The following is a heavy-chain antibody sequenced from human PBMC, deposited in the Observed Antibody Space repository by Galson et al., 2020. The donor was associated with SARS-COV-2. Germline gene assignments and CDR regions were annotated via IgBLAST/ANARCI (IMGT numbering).Heavy chain of an antibody. Sequence: SGPTLVKPTQTLTLTCTFSGFSLSPSGMCVSWIRQPPGKALEWLALIDWDDDKYYSTSLKTRLTISKDTSKNQVVLTMTNMDPVDTATYYCARVIWFGELTYFDYWGQGTLVTVSS. CDR1: GFSLSPSGMC. CDR3: ARVIWFGELTYFDY. V-gene: IGHV2-70*01. D-gene: IGHD3-10*01. CDR2: IDWDDDK. J-gene: IGHJ4*02.